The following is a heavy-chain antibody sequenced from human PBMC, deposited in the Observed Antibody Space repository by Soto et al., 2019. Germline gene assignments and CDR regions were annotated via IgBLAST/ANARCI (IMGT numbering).Heavy chain of an antibody. CDR1: GGSISSSSYY. CDR3: ASEGQWLVRYFQH. CDR2: IYYSGST. J-gene: IGHJ1*01. D-gene: IGHD6-19*01. V-gene: IGHV4-39*01. Sequence: SETLSLTCTVSGGSISSSSYYWGWIRQPPGKGLEWIGSIYYSGSTYYNPSLKSRVTISVDTSKNQFSLKLSSVTAADTAVYYFASEGQWLVRYFQHWGQGTPVTGSS.